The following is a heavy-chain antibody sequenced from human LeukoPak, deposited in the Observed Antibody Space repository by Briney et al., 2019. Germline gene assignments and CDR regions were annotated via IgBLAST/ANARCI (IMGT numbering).Heavy chain of an antibody. J-gene: IGHJ4*02. V-gene: IGHV3-23*01. CDR1: GFTFSSYA. CDR3: AKGPAGHYYGSGSYYNGFDY. Sequence: GGSLRLSCAASGFTFSSYAMGWVRQAPGKGLEWVSAISGSGGSTYYADSVKGRFTISRDNSKNTLYLQMNSLRAEDTAVYYCAKGPAGHYYGSGSYYNGFDYWGQGTLVTVSS. CDR2: ISGSGGST. D-gene: IGHD3-10*01.